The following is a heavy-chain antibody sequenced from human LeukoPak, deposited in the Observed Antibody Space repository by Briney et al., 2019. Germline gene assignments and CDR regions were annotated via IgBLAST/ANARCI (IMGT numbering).Heavy chain of an antibody. D-gene: IGHD2-15*01. CDR2: IYYSGST. Sequence: SETLSLTCAVYGGSFSGYYWSWIRQPPGKGLEWIGYIYYSGSTNYNPSLKSRVTISVDTSKNQFSLKLSSVTAADTAVYYCARVPVAAPKYYYYYYGMDVWGQGTTVTVSS. V-gene: IGHV4-59*08. J-gene: IGHJ6*02. CDR1: GGSFSGYY. CDR3: ARVPVAAPKYYYYYYGMDV.